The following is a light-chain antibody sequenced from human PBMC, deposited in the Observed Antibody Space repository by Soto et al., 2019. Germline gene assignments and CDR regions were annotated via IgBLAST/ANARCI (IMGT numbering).Light chain of an antibody. CDR2: DDR. CDR1: NIGNKV. J-gene: IGLJ3*02. CDR3: QVWDTSDPRVM. Sequence: SYELTQPPSVSVAPGLTATITCGGDNIGNKVVHWYQQKPGQAPVLVVYDDRDRPSGIPERFSGSNPGNTATLTISRVEAGDEADYHCQVWDTSDPRVMFGGGTKLTVL. V-gene: IGLV3-21*02.